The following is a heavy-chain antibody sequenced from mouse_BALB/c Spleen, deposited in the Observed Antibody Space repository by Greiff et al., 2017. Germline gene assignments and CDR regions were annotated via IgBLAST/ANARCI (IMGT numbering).Heavy chain of an antibody. J-gene: IGHJ4*01. CDR3: ARLITTEGMDY. CDR1: GFAFSSYD. D-gene: IGHD1-2*01. CDR2: ISSGGGST. V-gene: IGHV5-12-1*01. Sequence: EVNVVESGGGLVKPGGSLKLSCAASGFAFSSYDMSWVRQTPEKRLEWVAYISSGGGSTYYPDTVKGRFTISRDNAKNTLYLQMSSLKSEDTAMYYCARLITTEGMDYWGQGTSVTVSS.